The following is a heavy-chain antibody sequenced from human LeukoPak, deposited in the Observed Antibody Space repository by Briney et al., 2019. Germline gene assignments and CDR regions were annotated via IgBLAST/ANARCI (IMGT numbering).Heavy chain of an antibody. D-gene: IGHD3-3*01. CDR2: IYYSGST. J-gene: IGHJ4*02. V-gene: IGHV4-59*05. CDR3: ARTRPYDFWSGYPSYFDY. Sequence: SETLSLTCTVSGGSISSYYWSWIRQPPGKGLEWIGSIYYSGSTYYNPSLKSRVTISVDTSKNQFSLKLSSVTAADTAVYYCARTRPYDFWSGYPSYFDYWGQGTLVTVSS. CDR1: GGSISSYY.